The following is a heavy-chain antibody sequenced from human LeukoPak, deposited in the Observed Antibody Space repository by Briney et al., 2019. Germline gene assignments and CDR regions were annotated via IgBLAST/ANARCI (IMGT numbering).Heavy chain of an antibody. V-gene: IGHV3-64*01. D-gene: IGHD2-2*01. J-gene: IGHJ4*02. CDR1: GFTFTSYA. CDR2: ISSNGGST. CDR3: ARDACSSTGCYALDQ. Sequence: PGGSLRLSCAASGFTFTSYAMHGVRQAPGKGLEYVSLISSNGGSTYYANSVKGRFTISRDNSKNTLYLQMGSLRAEDMAVYYCARDACSSTGCYALDQWGQGTLVTVSS.